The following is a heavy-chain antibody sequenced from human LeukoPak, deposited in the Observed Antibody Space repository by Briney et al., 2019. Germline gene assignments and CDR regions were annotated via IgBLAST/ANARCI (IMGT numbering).Heavy chain of an antibody. Sequence: PSETLSLTCTVSGGSISGYYWSWIRQPPGKALEWIGYIYYSGSTNYNPSLTSRVTTSVDRSKNQFSLRLSSVTAADTAVYYCAGWEPDTFDIWGQGTMVTVS. V-gene: IGHV4-59*08. J-gene: IGHJ3*02. CDR1: GGSISGYY. CDR2: IYYSGST. D-gene: IGHD1-26*01. CDR3: AGWEPDTFDI.